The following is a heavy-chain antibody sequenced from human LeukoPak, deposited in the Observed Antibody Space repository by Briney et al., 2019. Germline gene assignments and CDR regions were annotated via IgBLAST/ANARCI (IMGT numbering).Heavy chain of an antibody. V-gene: IGHV4-4*02. D-gene: IGHD2-21*01. J-gene: IGHJ5*02. CDR3: ARFSSAVSRPLHILSGWFDP. Sequence: PSETLSLTCAVSGGSISSSNWWSWVRQPPGKGLEWIGEIYHSGSTNYNPSLKSRVTISVDKSKNQFSLKLSSVTAADTAAYYCARFSSAVSRPLHILSGWFDPWGQGTLVTVSS. CDR1: GGSISSSNW. CDR2: IYHSGST.